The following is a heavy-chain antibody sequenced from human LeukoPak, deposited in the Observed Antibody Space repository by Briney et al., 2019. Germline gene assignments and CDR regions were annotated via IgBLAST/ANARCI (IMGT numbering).Heavy chain of an antibody. CDR1: GNSISNYA. D-gene: IGHD3-16*01. J-gene: IGHJ6*02. V-gene: IGHV1-69*13. CDR3: TTRACHAGGCSSSFYYYYGLHF. Sequence: GASVKVSCKASGNSISNYAVSWVRQALGQGFEWMGGIIPIFGTADYAQKFQGRVTITADQSTSTTYMALSSLKSEDTATYYCTTRACHAGGCSSSFYYYYGLHFWGQGSTVSVSS. CDR2: IIPIFGTA.